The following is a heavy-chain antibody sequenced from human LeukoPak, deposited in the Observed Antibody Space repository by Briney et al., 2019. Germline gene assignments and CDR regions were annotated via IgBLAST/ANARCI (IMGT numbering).Heavy chain of an antibody. CDR1: GYTFTDYY. Sequence: GASVKVSCKASGYTFTDYYMHWVQQAPGKGLEWMGRVDPEDGETIYAQKFQGRVTITRDTSASTAYMELSSLRSEDTAVYYCARRYYGFGELSSHFDYWGQGTLVTVSS. J-gene: IGHJ4*02. V-gene: IGHV1-69-2*01. CDR2: VDPEDGET. CDR3: ARRYYGFGELSSHFDY. D-gene: IGHD3-10*01.